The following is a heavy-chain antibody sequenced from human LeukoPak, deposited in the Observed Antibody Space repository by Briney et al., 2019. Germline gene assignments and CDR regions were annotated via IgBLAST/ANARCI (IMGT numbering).Heavy chain of an antibody. CDR1: GVASSGNY. V-gene: IGHV4-34*01. D-gene: IGHD1-1*01. J-gene: IGHJ6*03. CDR3: ARLLPRTGTTAYYFHNDMDV. CDR2: INHSGST. Sequence: PSETLSLTCGVYGVASSGNYWSWIRQSPGRGLEWIGEINHSGSTNYNPSLKSRVISIDTSKNQFSLKLSSVTAADTADYYCARLLPRTGTTAYYFHNDMDVWGKGTTVTISS.